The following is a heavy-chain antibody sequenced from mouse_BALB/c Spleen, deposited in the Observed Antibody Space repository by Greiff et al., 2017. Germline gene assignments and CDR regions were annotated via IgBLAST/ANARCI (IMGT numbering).Heavy chain of an antibody. J-gene: IGHJ3*01. D-gene: IGHD4-1*01. CDR1: GFTFSSFG. CDR2: ISSGSSTI. Sequence: EVQGVESGGGLVQPGGSRKLSCAASGFTFSSFGMHWVRQAPEKGLEWVAYISSGSSTIYYADTVKGRFTISRDNPKNTLFLQMTGLRSEDTAMYYCAREAGTRTWFAYWGQGTLVTVSA. CDR3: AREAGTRTWFAY. V-gene: IGHV5-17*02.